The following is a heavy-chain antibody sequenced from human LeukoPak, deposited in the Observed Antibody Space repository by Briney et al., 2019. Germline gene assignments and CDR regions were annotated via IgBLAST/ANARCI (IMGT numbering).Heavy chain of an antibody. CDR2: IYYSGST. J-gene: IGHJ4*02. Sequence: SETLSLTCTVSGGSISSYYWSWIRQPPGKGLEWIGYIYYSGSTNYNPSLKSRVTISVDTSKNQFSLKLSSVTAADTAVYYCARAYGKRAISWWSYYFDYWGQGTLVTVSS. D-gene: IGHD2-8*02. CDR3: ARAYGKRAISWWSYYFDY. V-gene: IGHV4-59*08. CDR1: GGSISSYY.